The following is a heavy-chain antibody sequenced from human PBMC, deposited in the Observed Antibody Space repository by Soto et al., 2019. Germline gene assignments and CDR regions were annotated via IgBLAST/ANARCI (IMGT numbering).Heavy chain of an antibody. CDR1: GGSISSGDYY. J-gene: IGHJ6*02. V-gene: IGHV4-30-4*01. Sequence: PSETLSLTCTVSGGSISSGDYYWSWIRQPPGKGLEWIGYIYYSGSTYYNPSLKSRVTISVYTSKNQFSLKLSSVTAADTAVYYCASDGMLTTVPGLIDYYYGMDVWGPGTTVTVSS. CDR3: ASDGMLTTVPGLIDYYYGMDV. CDR2: IYYSGST. D-gene: IGHD3-10*01.